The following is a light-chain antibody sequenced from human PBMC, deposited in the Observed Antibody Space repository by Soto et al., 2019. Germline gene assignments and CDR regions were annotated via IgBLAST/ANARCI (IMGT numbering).Light chain of an antibody. Sequence: QSALTQPASVSGSPGQSITISCTGTSSDVGSYNLVSWYQQNPGKAPKLMIYEGTKRPSGVLDRFSGSKSGNTASMTISGLQAEDVADYYCCSYAHDTRSGTVVFGGGTKLTVL. CDR3: CSYAHDTRSGTVV. J-gene: IGLJ2*01. CDR2: EGT. CDR1: SSDVGSYNL. V-gene: IGLV2-23*01.